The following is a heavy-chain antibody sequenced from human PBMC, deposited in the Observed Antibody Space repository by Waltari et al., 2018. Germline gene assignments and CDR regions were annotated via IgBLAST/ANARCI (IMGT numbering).Heavy chain of an antibody. Sequence: QVHLQESGPGLVKPSETLSLTCTVSGCSMSGNYWNWIRQPAAKGLEYIGRVFTSGTTNSNPSLKSRIRRSMDTSKGQFSLHLTSVTAADTAVYYCARAQERRDAFDFWGKGTMVTVSS. CDR1: GCSMSGNY. V-gene: IGHV4-4*07. CDR2: VFTSGTT. CDR3: ARAQERRDAFDF. J-gene: IGHJ3*01. D-gene: IGHD1-1*01.